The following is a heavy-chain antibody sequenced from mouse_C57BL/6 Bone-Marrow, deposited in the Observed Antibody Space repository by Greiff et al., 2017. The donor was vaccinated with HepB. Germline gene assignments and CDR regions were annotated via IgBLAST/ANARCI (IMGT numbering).Heavy chain of an antibody. CDR1: GFSFNTYA. CDR3: VRHGDYGWYYFDY. V-gene: IGHV10-1*01. D-gene: IGHD2-4*01. J-gene: IGHJ2*01. Sequence: EVKLVESGGGLVQPKGSLKLSCAASGFSFNTYAMNWVRQAPGKGLEWVARIRSKSNNYATYYADSVKDRFTISRDNSESMLYLQMNNLKTENTAMYSCVRHGDYGWYYFDYWGQGTTLTVSS. CDR2: IRSKSNNYAT.